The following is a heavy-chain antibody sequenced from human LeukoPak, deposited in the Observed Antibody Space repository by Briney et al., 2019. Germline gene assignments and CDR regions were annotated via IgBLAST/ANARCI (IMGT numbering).Heavy chain of an antibody. J-gene: IGHJ4*02. CDR3: ARDYYGDCFDY. V-gene: IGHV3-7*01. CDR2: IKQDGSEK. Sequence: PGGSLRLSCAASGFTFSSYWMSWVRRAPGKGLEWVANIKQDGSEKYYVDSVKGRFTISRDNAKNSLYLQMNSLRAEDTAVYYCARDYYGDCFDYWGQGTLVTVSS. D-gene: IGHD3-22*01. CDR1: GFTFSSYW.